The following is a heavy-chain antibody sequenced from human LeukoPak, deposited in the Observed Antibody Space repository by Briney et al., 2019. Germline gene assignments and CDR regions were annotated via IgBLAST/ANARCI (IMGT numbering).Heavy chain of an antibody. J-gene: IGHJ6*02. D-gene: IGHD2-2*01. Sequence: GGSLRLSCVGSGFSYSDFAMSWVRQAPGKGLEWVSVISGSGGSTDYADSVKGRLTISRDNSKNTLYLQMSSLSVDDTAEYYCAQGGFCSSSSCDCKIYYGMDVWGPGTTVIVSS. CDR2: ISGSGGST. V-gene: IGHV3-23*01. CDR3: AQGGFCSSSSCDCKIYYGMDV. CDR1: GFSYSDFA.